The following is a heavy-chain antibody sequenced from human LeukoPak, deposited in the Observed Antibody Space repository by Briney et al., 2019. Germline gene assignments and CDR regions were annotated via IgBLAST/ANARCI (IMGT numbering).Heavy chain of an antibody. CDR3: ARDRGITIFGVVRGPYGMDV. V-gene: IGHV3-53*04. D-gene: IGHD3-3*01. Sequence: GGSLRLSCAASGFTVSSNYMSWVRQAPGKGLEWVSVIYSGGSTYYADSVKGRFTISRHNSKNTLYLQMNSLRAEDTAVYYCARDRGITIFGVVRGPYGMDVRGQGTTVTVSS. CDR2: IYSGGST. J-gene: IGHJ6*02. CDR1: GFTVSSNY.